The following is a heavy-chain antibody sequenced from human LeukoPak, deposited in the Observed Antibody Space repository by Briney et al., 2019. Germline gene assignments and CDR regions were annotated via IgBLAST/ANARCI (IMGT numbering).Heavy chain of an antibody. J-gene: IGHJ4*02. Sequence: SQTLSLTCTVSGGSISSGSYYWSWIRQPAGKGLEWIGRIYTSGSTNYNPSLKSRVTISVDTSKNQFSLKLSSVTAADTAVYYCARDQDLFDFWGQGTLVTVSS. CDR3: ARDQDLFDF. V-gene: IGHV4-61*02. CDR2: IYTSGST. D-gene: IGHD3-3*01. CDR1: GGSISSGSYY.